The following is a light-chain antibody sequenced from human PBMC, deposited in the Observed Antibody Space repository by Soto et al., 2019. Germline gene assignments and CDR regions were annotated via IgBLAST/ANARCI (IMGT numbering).Light chain of an antibody. V-gene: IGKV1-39*01. Sequence: DIQMTQSPSSLSASLGDRVTITCRASQSIISYLNWYQQKPGKAPKLLIYAASSLQSGVPSRFSGSGSGTDFTLTISSLQPEDFATYYCQQGYSTITFGQGTRLEIK. CDR3: QQGYSTIT. CDR2: AAS. CDR1: QSIISY. J-gene: IGKJ5*01.